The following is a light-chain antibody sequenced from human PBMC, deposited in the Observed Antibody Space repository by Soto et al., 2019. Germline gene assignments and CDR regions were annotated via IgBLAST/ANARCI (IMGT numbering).Light chain of an antibody. J-gene: IGLJ2*01. CDR2: LNSDGSH. CDR1: SEHSGYA. Sequence: QSALTQSPPASASLGASVKLTCTLSSEHSGYAIAWHQQRPEKGPRYLMKLNSDGSHNKGDGIPDRFSGSTSGAERYLTISSLQSEDEADYYCQTWDTGIQVFGGGTKLTVL. CDR3: QTWDTGIQV. V-gene: IGLV4-69*01.